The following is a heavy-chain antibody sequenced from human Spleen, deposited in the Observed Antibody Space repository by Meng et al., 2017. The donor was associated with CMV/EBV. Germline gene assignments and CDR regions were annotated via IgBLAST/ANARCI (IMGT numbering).Heavy chain of an antibody. CDR1: GFSFSSYW. CDR2: INSDGGST. CDR3: ARDGQWELLPQGFDY. Sequence: GESLKISCAASGFSFSSYWMYWVRQAPGKGLIWVSLINSDGGSTTYADSVKGRFTISRDNAKNSLYLQMNSLRAEDTAVYYCARDGQWELLPQGFDYWGQGTLVTVSS. J-gene: IGHJ4*02. V-gene: IGHV3-74*01. D-gene: IGHD1-26*01.